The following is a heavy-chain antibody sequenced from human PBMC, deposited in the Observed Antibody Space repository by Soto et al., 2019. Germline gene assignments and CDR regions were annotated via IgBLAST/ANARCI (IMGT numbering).Heavy chain of an antibody. D-gene: IGHD3-3*01. CDR2: IKQDGSEK. J-gene: IGHJ6*03. CDR1: GFTFSSYW. Sequence: GGSLRLSCAASGFTFSSYWMSWVRQAPGKGLEWVANIKQDGSEKYYVDSVKGRFTISRDNAKNSLYLQMNSLRAEDTAVYYCARIRRIWSGYYWQSSANYYYYYMDVWGKGTTVTVSS. V-gene: IGHV3-7*01. CDR3: ARIRRIWSGYYWQSSANYYYYYMDV.